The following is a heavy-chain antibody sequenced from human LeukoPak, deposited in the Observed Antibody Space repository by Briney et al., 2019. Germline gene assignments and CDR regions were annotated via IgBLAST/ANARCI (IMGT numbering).Heavy chain of an antibody. V-gene: IGHV6-1*01. Sequence: SQTLSLTCAISGDSVSSNSAAWNWIRQSPSRGLEWLGRTYYRSKWYNDYAVSVKSRITINPDTSKNQLSLQLNSVTPEDTAVYCCARDRDTMVRGVPYNYYGMDVWGQGTTVTVSS. CDR2: TYYRSKWYN. J-gene: IGHJ6*02. CDR1: GDSVSSNSAA. CDR3: ARDRDTMVRGVPYNYYGMDV. D-gene: IGHD3-10*01.